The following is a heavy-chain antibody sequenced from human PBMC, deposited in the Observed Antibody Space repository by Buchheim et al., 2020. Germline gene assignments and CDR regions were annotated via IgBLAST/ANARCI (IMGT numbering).Heavy chain of an antibody. CDR3: ARGEGVGGS. D-gene: IGHD3-10*01. Sequence: EVQLVESGGGLVQPGASLRLSCSASGFTFSRYSMNWVRQAPGKGLEWVSYFNVSGSSVYYADSVKGRFTISRDNAKNSLYLQMNSLREEDTAVYYCARGEGVGGSWGQGTL. V-gene: IGHV3-48*02. CDR2: FNVSGSSV. J-gene: IGHJ5*02. CDR1: GFTFSRYS.